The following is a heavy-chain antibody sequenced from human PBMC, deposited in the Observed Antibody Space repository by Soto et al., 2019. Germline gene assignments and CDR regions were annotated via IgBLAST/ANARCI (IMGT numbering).Heavy chain of an antibody. CDR1: GDSLRRGFHH. CDR3: ARGTVYYCPNDKCGFFFDH. D-gene: IGHD2-8*01. Sequence: QVQLQESGSGLLKPSQTLSLDCSVSGDSLRRGFHHWSWIRQTPGKGLQLIGYIDTNGDTHYDPSLRNRLNMSIVTTESRFLLKVTSVTAADPAVYYCARGTVYYCPNDKCGFFFDHWGQGALVTVTS. J-gene: IGHJ4*02. V-gene: IGHV4-31*03. CDR2: IDTNGDT.